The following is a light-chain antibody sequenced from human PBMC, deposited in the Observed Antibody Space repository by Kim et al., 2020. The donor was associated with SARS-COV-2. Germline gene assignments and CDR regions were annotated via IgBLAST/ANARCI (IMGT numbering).Light chain of an antibody. J-gene: IGLJ2*01. V-gene: IGLV3-1*01. Sequence: VSQGQTASITCSGDKLGDKYACWYQQKPGQSHVLVIYQDSKRPSGIPERFSGSNAGNTATLTISGTQAMDEADYYCQAWDSSTVVFGGGTKVTVL. CDR2: QDS. CDR1: KLGDKY. CDR3: QAWDSSTVV.